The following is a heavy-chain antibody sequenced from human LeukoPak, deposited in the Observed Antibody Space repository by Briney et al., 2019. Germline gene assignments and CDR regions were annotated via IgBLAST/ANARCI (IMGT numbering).Heavy chain of an antibody. Sequence: GGSLRLSCAASGFTFSNYGMDWVRQAPGKGLEWVSAISGSGGSTYHADSVKGRFTISRDNSKNTLYLQMNSLRAEDTAVYYCAKDRRSNGDWGQGTLVTVSS. V-gene: IGHV3-23*01. CDR2: ISGSGGST. J-gene: IGHJ4*02. D-gene: IGHD4-17*01. CDR1: GFTFSNYG. CDR3: AKDRRSNGD.